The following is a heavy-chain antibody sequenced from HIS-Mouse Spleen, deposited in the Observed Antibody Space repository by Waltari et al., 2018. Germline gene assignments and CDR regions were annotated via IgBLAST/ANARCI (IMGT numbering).Heavy chain of an antibody. CDR1: GGPISSGGYY. J-gene: IGHJ2*01. CDR3: ARAPIRGYWYFDL. D-gene: IGHD3-16*01. Sequence: QVQLQESGPGLVKPSQTLSLTCTVSGGPISSGGYYWRWIRQHPGKGLEWIGYIYYSGSTYYNPSLKSRVTISVDTSKNQFSLKLSSVTAADTAVYYCARAPIRGYWYFDLWGRGTLVTVSS. CDR2: IYYSGST. V-gene: IGHV4-31*03.